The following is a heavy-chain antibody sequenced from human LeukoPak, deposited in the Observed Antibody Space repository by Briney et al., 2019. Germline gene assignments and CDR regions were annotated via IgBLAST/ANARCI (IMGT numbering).Heavy chain of an antibody. J-gene: IGHJ6*03. CDR1: GGSISSSTNW. D-gene: IGHD2-8*01. V-gene: IGHV4-4*02. CDR2: IYHSGGT. Sequence: PSETLSLPCAVSGGSISSSTNWWSWVRQPPGKGLEWIGEIYHSGGTNYNPSLKSRITISVDKSQNQFSLKVNSLAAADTAVYYCATNGYYCMDVWGKGTTVTVSS. CDR3: ATNGYYCMDV.